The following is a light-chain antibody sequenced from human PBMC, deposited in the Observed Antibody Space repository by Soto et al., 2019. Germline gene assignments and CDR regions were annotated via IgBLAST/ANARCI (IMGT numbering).Light chain of an antibody. CDR2: GAS. CDR1: QSVSSK. J-gene: IGKJ1*01. Sequence: EIVMTQSPATLSVSPGERVTLSCRASQSVSSKLVWYQQKPGQAPRLLIYGASTRATGISARFSGSGSGTDFTLSISSLQSEDFALYYCQQYDQWPQTFGQGTKVDIK. CDR3: QQYDQWPQT. V-gene: IGKV3-15*01.